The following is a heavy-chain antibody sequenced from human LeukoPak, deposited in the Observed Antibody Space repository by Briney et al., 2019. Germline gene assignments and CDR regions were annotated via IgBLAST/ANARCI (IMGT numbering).Heavy chain of an antibody. D-gene: IGHD2-8*01. Sequence: ASVKVSCKASGGTFSSYAISWVRQAPGQGLEWMGGIIPIFGTANYAQKFQGGVTITTAGSTSTAYMELSSLRSEDTAVYYCARDGWNGYYYMDVWGKGTTVTVSS. J-gene: IGHJ6*03. V-gene: IGHV1-69*05. CDR1: GGTFSSYA. CDR2: IIPIFGTA. CDR3: ARDGWNGYYYMDV.